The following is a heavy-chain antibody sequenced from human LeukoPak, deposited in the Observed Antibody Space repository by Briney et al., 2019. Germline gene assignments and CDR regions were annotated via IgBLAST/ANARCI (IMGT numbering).Heavy chain of an antibody. D-gene: IGHD5-18*01. J-gene: IGHJ4*02. CDR2: ISSSCTTI. CDR3: ARERGYSYGYDY. Sequence: GGSLRLSCAASGFTFSSYEMNWVRQAPGKGLEWVSYISSSCTTIYYADSVKGRFTISRDNAKNSLYLQMNSLRAEDTAVYYCARERGYSYGYDYWGQGTLVTVSS. CDR1: GFTFSSYE. V-gene: IGHV3-48*03.